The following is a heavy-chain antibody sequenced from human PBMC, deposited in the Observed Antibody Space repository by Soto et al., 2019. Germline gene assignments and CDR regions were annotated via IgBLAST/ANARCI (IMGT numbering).Heavy chain of an antibody. J-gene: IGHJ4*02. CDR2: IYYSGST. V-gene: IGHV4-31*03. D-gene: IGHD3-9*01. Sequence: PSETLSLTCTVSGGSISSGGYYWSWIRQHPGKGLEWIGYIYYSGSTYYNPSLKSRVTISVDTSKNQFSLKLCSVTAADTAVYYCARIKILTGQYYFDYWGQGTLVTVSS. CDR3: ARIKILTGQYYFDY. CDR1: GGSISSGGYY.